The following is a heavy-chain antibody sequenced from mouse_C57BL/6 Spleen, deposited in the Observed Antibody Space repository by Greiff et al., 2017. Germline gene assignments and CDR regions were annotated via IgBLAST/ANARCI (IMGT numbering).Heavy chain of an antibody. CDR1: GYTFTGYW. D-gene: IGHD1-1*02. CDR3: ARLGGGSFDY. Sequence: QVQLQQSGAELMKPGASVKLSCKASGYTFTGYWIEWVKQRPGHGLEWIGEILPGSGSTNYHEKFKGKATFTADTSSNTAYMQLSSLTTEDSAIDYCARLGGGSFDYGGQGTTLTVSS. V-gene: IGHV1-9*01. J-gene: IGHJ2*01. CDR2: ILPGSGST.